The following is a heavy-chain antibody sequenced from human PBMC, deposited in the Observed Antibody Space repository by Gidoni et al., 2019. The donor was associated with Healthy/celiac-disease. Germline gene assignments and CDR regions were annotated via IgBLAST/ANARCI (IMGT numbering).Heavy chain of an antibody. V-gene: IGHV5-10-1*03. CDR2: IDPSDSYT. CDR3: ARQGGYGYYYYMDV. CDR1: GYSFTRYW. Sequence: EVQLVQSGAEVKKPGESLGISCKVSGYSFTRYWISWVRQMPGKGLERMWRIDPSDSYTNYSPSFQGHVTISADKSISTAYLQWSSLKASDTAMYYCARQGGYGYYYYMDVWGKGTTVTVSS. D-gene: IGHD5-12*01. J-gene: IGHJ6*03.